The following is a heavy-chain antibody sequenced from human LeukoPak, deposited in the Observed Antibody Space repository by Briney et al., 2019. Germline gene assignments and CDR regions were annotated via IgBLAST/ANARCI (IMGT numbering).Heavy chain of an antibody. D-gene: IGHD6-13*01. V-gene: IGHV3-21*01. CDR3: AKVARYSSSWLGAFDI. CDR1: GFTFSSYS. J-gene: IGHJ3*02. CDR2: ISSSSSYI. Sequence: GGSLRLSCAAFGFTFSSYSMNWVRQAPGKGLEWISSISSSSSYIYYADSVKGRFTISRDNAKNSLYLQMNSLRAEDTAVYYCAKVARYSSSWLGAFDIWGQGTMATVSS.